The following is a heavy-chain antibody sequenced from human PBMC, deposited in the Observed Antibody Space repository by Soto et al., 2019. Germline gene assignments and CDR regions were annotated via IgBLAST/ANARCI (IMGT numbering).Heavy chain of an antibody. D-gene: IGHD3-3*01. V-gene: IGHV3-7*01. CDR1: GFTFSSYW. CDR2: IKQDGSEK. Sequence: GGSLRLSCAASGFTFSSYWMSWVRQAPGKGLEWVANIKQDGSEKYYVDSVKGRFTISRDNAKNSLYLQMNSLRAEDTAVYYCARDRRITIFGVDHKPSDYWGQGTLVTVSS. J-gene: IGHJ4*02. CDR3: ARDRRITIFGVDHKPSDY.